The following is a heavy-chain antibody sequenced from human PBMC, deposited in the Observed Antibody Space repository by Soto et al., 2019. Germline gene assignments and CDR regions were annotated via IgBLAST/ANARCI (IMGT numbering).Heavy chain of an antibody. CDR1: GFIFSDYA. Sequence: EVQLLESGGGLTQPGGSLRLSCAASGFIFSDYAMYWVRQAPGKGLEWVSVISGSDGTTYYADSVRGRFTMSRDNSRNTINLQMMSLRAEDTAVYYCAKVIGGSESYWGGSHYYYALDVWGQGTTVTVSS. D-gene: IGHD3-10*01. V-gene: IGHV3-23*01. CDR2: ISGSDGTT. J-gene: IGHJ6*02. CDR3: AKVIGGSESYWGGSHYYYALDV.